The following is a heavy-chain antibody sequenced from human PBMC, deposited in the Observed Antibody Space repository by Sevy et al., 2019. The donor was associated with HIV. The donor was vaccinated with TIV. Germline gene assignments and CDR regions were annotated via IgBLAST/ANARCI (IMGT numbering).Heavy chain of an antibody. J-gene: IGHJ3*02. D-gene: IGHD1-26*01. V-gene: IGHV3-30*04. Sequence: GGSLRLSCSASGTNFRNSIFHWVRQAPGKGLEWVALMSFDGSIQYFGDSEMGRLTISRDDSKNTFYLQVNSLRVEDTAVYYCAREGETSGHAGAFDIWGQGTMVTVSS. CDR2: MSFDGSIQ. CDR3: AREGETSGHAGAFDI. CDR1: GTNFRNSI.